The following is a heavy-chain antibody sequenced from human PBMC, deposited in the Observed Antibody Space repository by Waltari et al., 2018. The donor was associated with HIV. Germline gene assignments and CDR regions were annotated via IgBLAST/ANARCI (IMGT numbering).Heavy chain of an antibody. V-gene: IGHV4-38-2*01. J-gene: IGHJ4*02. CDR1: GHSISNAYY. CDR2: IYHNGITS. Sequence: QVQLQESGPGLVKPSETLSLTCAVSGHSISNAYYWGWIRQPPGKGLEWIGSIYHNGITSYYNPSLNSLVTLPLDTSKNHFSLKLRSVTAADTAVYYCAGHLDYGGNLYYFDYWGQGTLVTVSS. CDR3: AGHLDYGGNLYYFDY. D-gene: IGHD2-21*02.